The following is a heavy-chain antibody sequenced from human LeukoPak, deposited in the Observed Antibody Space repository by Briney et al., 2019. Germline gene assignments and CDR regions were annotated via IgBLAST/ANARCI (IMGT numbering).Heavy chain of an antibody. V-gene: IGHV4-59*01. CDR1: GGSISSYY. CDR3: ARGSAFDS. Sequence: PSETLSLTCTVSGGSISSYYWSWIRQPPGKGLEWIGYIYYSGSTNYNPSLKSRVTISVDTSKNQFSLKLSSVTAADTAVYYCARGSAFDSWGLGTLVTVSS. J-gene: IGHJ4*02. CDR2: IYYSGST. D-gene: IGHD6-6*01.